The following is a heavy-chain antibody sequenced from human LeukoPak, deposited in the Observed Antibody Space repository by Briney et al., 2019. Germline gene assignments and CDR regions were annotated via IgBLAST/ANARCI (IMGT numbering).Heavy chain of an antibody. D-gene: IGHD3-9*01. CDR3: ARPSSYDILPAYSTS. V-gene: IGHV1-8*01. CDR1: GYTFSSYD. Sequence: ASVTLSCKASGYTFSSYDIDWVRQAPGQGLGWMGGMNPNSGDTGYAQKFQGRVTMPRNTSISTAYMELSSLRSEDTAVYYCARPSSYDILPAYSTSWGQGTLVTVSS. CDR2: MNPNSGDT. J-gene: IGHJ5*02.